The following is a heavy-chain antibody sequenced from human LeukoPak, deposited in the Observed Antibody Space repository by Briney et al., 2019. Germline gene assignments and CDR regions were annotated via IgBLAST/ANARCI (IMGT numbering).Heavy chain of an antibody. D-gene: IGHD3-22*01. CDR3: ARHLPRAYYYDSSGSNWFDP. CDR1: GGSISSGDYY. CDR2: IYYSGST. V-gene: IGHV4-61*08. Sequence: SQTLSLTCTVSGGSISSGDYYWSWIRQPPGKGLEWIGYIYYSGSTNYNPSLKSRVTISVDTSKNQFSLKLSSVTAADTAVYYCARHLPRAYYYDSSGSNWFDPWGQGTLVTVSS. J-gene: IGHJ5*02.